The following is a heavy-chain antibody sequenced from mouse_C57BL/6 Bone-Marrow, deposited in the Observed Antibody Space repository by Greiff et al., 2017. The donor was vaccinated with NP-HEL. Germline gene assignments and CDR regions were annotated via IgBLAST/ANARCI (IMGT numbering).Heavy chain of an antibody. CDR3: ARGARSGTLFDY. V-gene: IGHV3-6*01. CDR2: ISYDGSN. CDR1: GYSITSGYY. J-gene: IGHJ2*01. Sequence: EVKVEESGPGLVKPSQSLSLTCSVTGYSITSGYYWNWIRQFPGNKLEWMGYISYDGSNNYNPSLKNRISITRDTSKNQFFLKLNSVTTEDTATYYCARGARSGTLFDYWGQGTTLTVSS. D-gene: IGHD4-1*01.